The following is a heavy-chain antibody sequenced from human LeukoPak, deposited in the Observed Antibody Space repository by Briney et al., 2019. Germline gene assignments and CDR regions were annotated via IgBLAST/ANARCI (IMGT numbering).Heavy chain of an antibody. CDR1: GDSISTINYY. Sequence: SETLSLTCTVSGDSISTINYYWSWIRQPAGKGLEWIGRVYSSGSTNYNPSLNSRVTISLDTSKNQFSLKMTSVTAADTAVYYCARNPPTIFGHFDLWGRGTLATVSS. V-gene: IGHV4-61*02. CDR3: ARNPPTIFGHFDL. CDR2: VYSSGST. D-gene: IGHD3-9*01. J-gene: IGHJ2*01.